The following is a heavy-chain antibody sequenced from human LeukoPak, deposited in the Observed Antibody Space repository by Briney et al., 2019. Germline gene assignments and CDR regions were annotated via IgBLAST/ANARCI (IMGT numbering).Heavy chain of an antibody. J-gene: IGHJ4*02. Sequence: SETLSLTCSVSGVSITSNYWSWIRQPPGKGLEWIGEINHSGSTNYNPSLKSRVTISVDTSKNQFSLKLSSVTAADTAVYYCARSSRVLRYFDYWGQGTLVTVSS. V-gene: IGHV4-34*01. CDR2: INHSGST. CDR1: GVSITSNY. D-gene: IGHD3-9*01. CDR3: ARSSRVLRYFDY.